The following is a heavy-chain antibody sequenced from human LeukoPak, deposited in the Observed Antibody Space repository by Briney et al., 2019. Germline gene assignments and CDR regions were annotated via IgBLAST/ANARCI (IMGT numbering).Heavy chain of an antibody. D-gene: IGHD3-22*01. CDR3: AGLTYYYDSSGYWVFDY. CDR1: GFTFSSYE. Sequence: GGSLRLSCAVSGFTFSSYEMNWVRQAPGKGLEWVSYISSSGSTKYYADSVKGRFTISRDNAKNSLYLQMNSLRAEDTAVYYCAGLTYYYDSSGYWVFDYWGQGTLVTVSS. V-gene: IGHV3-48*03. CDR2: ISSSGSTK. J-gene: IGHJ4*02.